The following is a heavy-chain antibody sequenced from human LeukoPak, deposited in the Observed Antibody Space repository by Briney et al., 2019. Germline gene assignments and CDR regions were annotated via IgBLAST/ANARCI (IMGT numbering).Heavy chain of an antibody. J-gene: IGHJ3*02. CDR3: ARDLGYNYNNGAFDT. D-gene: IGHD1-1*01. V-gene: IGHV1-69*05. Sequence: SVKVSCKASGGTFSSYAISWVRQAPGQGLEWMGGIIPIFGTANYAQKFQGRVTITTDESTSTAYMELSSLRSEDTSVYYCARDLGYNYNNGAFDTWGQGTLVTVSS. CDR1: GGTFSSYA. CDR2: IIPIFGTA.